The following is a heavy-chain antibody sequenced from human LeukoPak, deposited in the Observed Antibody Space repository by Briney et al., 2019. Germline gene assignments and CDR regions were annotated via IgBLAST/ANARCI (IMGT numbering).Heavy chain of an antibody. CDR1: GLTFSGYW. Sequence: WSLRLSCAASGLTFSGYWMYWVRQVPGKGVVWVSRITGGGSSTTYADSVKGRFTISRDNAKNTVFLQMISLRAEDTAVYYCARDTGWYFDLWGRGTLVTVSS. CDR2: ITGGGSST. J-gene: IGHJ2*01. V-gene: IGHV3-74*01. D-gene: IGHD4-17*01. CDR3: ARDTGWYFDL.